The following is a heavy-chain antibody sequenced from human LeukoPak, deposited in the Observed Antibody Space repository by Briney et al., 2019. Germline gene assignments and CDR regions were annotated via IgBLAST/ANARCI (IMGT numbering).Heavy chain of an antibody. Sequence: GGSLRLSCAASGFTFSGSAMHWVRQASGKGLEWVGRIRSKANSYATAYAASVKGRFTISRDDSKNTAYLQMNSLKTEDTAVYYCTRLGIAAAGTDYWGQGTLVTVSS. CDR1: GFTFSGSA. CDR2: IRSKANSYAT. V-gene: IGHV3-73*01. J-gene: IGHJ4*02. CDR3: TRLGIAAAGTDY. D-gene: IGHD6-13*01.